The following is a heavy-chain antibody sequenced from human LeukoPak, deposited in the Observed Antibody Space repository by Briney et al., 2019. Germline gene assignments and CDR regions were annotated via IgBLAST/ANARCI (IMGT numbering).Heavy chain of an antibody. CDR1: GSTFTSYG. V-gene: IGHV1-18*01. Sequence: ASVKVSCKASGSTFTSYGFSWVRQAPGQGLEWMGWISAYNGNTNYAQKLQGRVTMTTDTSTSTAYMELRSLRSDDTAVYYCARGGYVSSWYRYNWFDPWGQGTLVTVSS. J-gene: IGHJ5*02. CDR3: ARGGYVSSWYRYNWFDP. CDR2: ISAYNGNT. D-gene: IGHD6-13*01.